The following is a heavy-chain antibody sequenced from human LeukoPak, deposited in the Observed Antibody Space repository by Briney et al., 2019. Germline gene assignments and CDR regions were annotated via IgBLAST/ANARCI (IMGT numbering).Heavy chain of an antibody. CDR3: ARGRGITMIVVVNRHNWFDP. J-gene: IGHJ5*02. V-gene: IGHV4-34*01. D-gene: IGHD3-22*01. CDR1: GGSFSGYY. CDR2: INHSGST. Sequence: SETLSLTCAVYGGSFSGYYWSWIRQPPGKGLEWIGEINHSGSTNYNPSLKSRVTISVDTSKNQFSLKLSSVTAADTAVYYCARGRGITMIVVVNRHNWFDPWGQGTLVTVSS.